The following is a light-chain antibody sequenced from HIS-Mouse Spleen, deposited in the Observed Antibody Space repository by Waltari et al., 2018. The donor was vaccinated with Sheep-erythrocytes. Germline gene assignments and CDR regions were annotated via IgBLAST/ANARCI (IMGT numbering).Light chain of an antibody. CDR2: SNN. V-gene: IGLV1-44*01. Sequence: QSVLTQPPSASGTPGQRVTISCSGSSSNTASNTVNWYQQLPGTAPKLLIYSNNQRPSGVPDRFSGSKSGTSASLAISGLQSEDEADYYCAAWDDSLNGYVFGTGTKVTVL. CDR1: SSNTASNT. CDR3: AAWDDSLNGYV. J-gene: IGLJ1*01.